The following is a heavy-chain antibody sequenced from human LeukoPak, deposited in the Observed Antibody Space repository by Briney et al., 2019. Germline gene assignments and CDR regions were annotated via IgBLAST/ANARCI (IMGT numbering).Heavy chain of an antibody. CDR1: SASVSSYY. Sequence: PSETLSLTCTVSSASVSSYYWSWVRQPPGGGLEWIGYISNSGSPSYNPSFKSRVTFSADTSKNHFSLKLNSVTPADTAVYFCARGGAGPLRDWGQGTLVTVSS. CDR3: ARGGAGPLRD. V-gene: IGHV4-59*02. CDR2: ISNSGSP. J-gene: IGHJ4*02. D-gene: IGHD3-16*01.